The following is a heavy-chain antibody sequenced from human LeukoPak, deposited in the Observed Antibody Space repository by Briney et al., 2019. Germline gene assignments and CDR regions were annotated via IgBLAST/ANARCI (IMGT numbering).Heavy chain of an antibody. CDR3: ARGGRARANVWWYFDY. V-gene: IGHV3-66*02. CDR1: GFTVSSNY. CDR2: IYSGGST. J-gene: IGHJ4*02. D-gene: IGHD4/OR15-4a*01. Sequence: PGGSLRLSCAASGFTVSSNYMSWVRQAPRKGLEWVSVIYSGGSTYYADSVKGRFTISRDNSKNTLYLQMNSLRAEDTAVYYCARGGRARANVWWYFDYWGQGTLVSDSS.